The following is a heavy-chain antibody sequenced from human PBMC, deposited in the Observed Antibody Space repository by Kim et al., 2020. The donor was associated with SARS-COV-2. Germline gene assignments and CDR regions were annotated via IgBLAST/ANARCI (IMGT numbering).Heavy chain of an antibody. CDR1: GFTFSSYA. J-gene: IGHJ4*02. D-gene: IGHD6-6*01. CDR3: AKASYSSSSSFEAFDY. V-gene: IGHV3-23*01. Sequence: GGSLRLSCAASGFTFSSYAMSWVRQAPGKGLEWVSAISGSGGSTYYADSVKGRFTISRDNSKNTLYLQMNSLRAEDTAVYYCAKASYSSSSSFEAFDYWGQGTLVTVSS. CDR2: ISGSGGST.